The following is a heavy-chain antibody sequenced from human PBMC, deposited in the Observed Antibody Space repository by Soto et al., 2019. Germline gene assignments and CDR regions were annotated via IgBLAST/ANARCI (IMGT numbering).Heavy chain of an antibody. CDR3: ARDHSYYFWSGYYIRFGGYDGMDV. CDR2: IYYSGST. CDR1: GGSVSSGSYY. V-gene: IGHV4-61*01. J-gene: IGHJ6*02. D-gene: IGHD3-3*01. Sequence: QVQLQESGPGLVKPSETLSLTCTVSGGSVSSGSYYWSWIRQPPGKGLEWIGYIYYSGSTNYNPPLSSGVTVSVDTSKHQLSLKLSSVTAADTAVSSWARDHSYYFWSGYYIRFGGYDGMDVWGEGTKVTFSS.